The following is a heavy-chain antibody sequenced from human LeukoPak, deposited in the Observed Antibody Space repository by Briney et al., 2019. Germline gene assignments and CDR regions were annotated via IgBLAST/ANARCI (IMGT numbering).Heavy chain of an antibody. CDR3: ARESAAGRKYNFDY. J-gene: IGHJ4*02. Sequence: PGGSLRLSCAASGFTFSIYSMNWVRQAPGKGLEWVSYISSSSSTISYADSVKGRFTISRDNAKNSLYLQMNSLRDEDTAVYYCARESAAGRKYNFDYWGRGTLVTVSS. V-gene: IGHV3-48*02. D-gene: IGHD6-13*01. CDR2: ISSSSSTI. CDR1: GFTFSIYS.